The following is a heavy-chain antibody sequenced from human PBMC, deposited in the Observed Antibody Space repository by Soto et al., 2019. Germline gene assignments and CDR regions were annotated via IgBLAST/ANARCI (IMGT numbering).Heavy chain of an antibody. CDR3: AKGSSSSRPYYFDY. V-gene: IGHV3-23*01. CDR2: ITDSGGDT. D-gene: IGHD2-2*01. CDR1: ESTFSRFA. J-gene: IGHJ4*02. Sequence: PGXSLILSRAASESTFSRFAMSCVRQAPWKGLEWISAITDSGGDTYHSDSVKGRFTISRDNTKNTVYLEMNSLRAEDTAVYYCAKGSSSSRPYYFDYWGQGTQVTVSS.